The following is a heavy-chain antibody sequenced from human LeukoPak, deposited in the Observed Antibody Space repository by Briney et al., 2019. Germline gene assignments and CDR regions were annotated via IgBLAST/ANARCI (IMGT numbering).Heavy chain of an antibody. CDR3: SRQGVRGTYYYAMDV. J-gene: IGHJ6*02. V-gene: IGHV4-39*01. CDR1: GGSISSTAYY. Sequence: PSETLSLTCTVSGGSISSTAYYWGWIRQPPGRGLEWIATIYYSGTTYYNPSLESRVTISVYTSKNQFSLKLSSVTAADTSVYYCSRQGVRGTYYYAMDVWGQGTTVTVSS. CDR2: IYYSGTT. D-gene: IGHD3-10*01.